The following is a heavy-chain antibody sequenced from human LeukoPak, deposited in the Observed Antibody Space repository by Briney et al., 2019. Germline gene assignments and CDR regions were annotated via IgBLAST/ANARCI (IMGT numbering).Heavy chain of an antibody. CDR2: IYYSGST. V-gene: IGHV4-59*08. J-gene: IGHJ3*02. D-gene: IGHD6-19*01. CDR1: GGSISSYY. Sequence: SETLSLTCTVSGGSISSYYWSWIRQPPGKGLEWIGYIYYSGSTNYNPSLKSRVTISVDTSKNQFSLKLGSVTAADTAVYYCARISSGVPLDAFDIWGQGTMVTVSS. CDR3: ARISSGVPLDAFDI.